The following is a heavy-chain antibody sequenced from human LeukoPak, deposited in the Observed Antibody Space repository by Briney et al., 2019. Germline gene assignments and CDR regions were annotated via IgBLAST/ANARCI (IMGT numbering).Heavy chain of an antibody. Sequence: GGSLRLSCAASGFTFHSYSMNWVRRAPGKGLEWVSWISSGSSKIDYADSVKGRFTISRDDAKNSLYLQMNSLRAEDTAVYYCATAIAVAANYWGQGTLVTVSS. D-gene: IGHD6-19*01. CDR3: ATAIAVAANY. V-gene: IGHV3-21*06. CDR2: ISSGSSKI. J-gene: IGHJ4*02. CDR1: GFTFHSYS.